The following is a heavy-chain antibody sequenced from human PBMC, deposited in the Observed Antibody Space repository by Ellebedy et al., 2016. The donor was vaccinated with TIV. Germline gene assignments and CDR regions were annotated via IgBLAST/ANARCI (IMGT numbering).Heavy chain of an antibody. CDR1: GFTFSSYA. V-gene: IGHV3-30-3*01. Sequence: GGSLRLSCAASGFTFSSYAMHWVRQAPSKGLEWVAVISYDGSNKYYADSVKGRFTISRDNSKNTLYLQMNSLRAEDTAVYYCARDLANWGQGTLVTVSS. J-gene: IGHJ4*02. CDR2: ISYDGSNK. CDR3: ARDLAN.